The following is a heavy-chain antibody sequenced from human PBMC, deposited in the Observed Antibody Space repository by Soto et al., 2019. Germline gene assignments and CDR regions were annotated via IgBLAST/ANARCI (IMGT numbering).Heavy chain of an antibody. CDR3: TLGSWSAETFDI. CDR2: TIPMFDVT. Sequence: QVQLLQSGADVKKPGSSVKVSCKASGGTFSTYTIIWVRQAPGQGLEWMGRTIPMFDVTNTAQSFQGRVTMTADKSTSTAYLELSTLRSDDTAMYFCTLGSWSAETFDIWGRGTMVTVSS. V-gene: IGHV1-69*02. D-gene: IGHD6-13*01. CDR1: GGTFSTYT. J-gene: IGHJ3*02.